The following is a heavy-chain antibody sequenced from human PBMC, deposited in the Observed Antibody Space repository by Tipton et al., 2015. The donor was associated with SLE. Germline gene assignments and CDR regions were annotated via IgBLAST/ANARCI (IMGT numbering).Heavy chain of an antibody. CDR2: IYYSGST. V-gene: IGHV4-59*01. CDR3: ARAPIAAPTGYSYGMDV. D-gene: IGHD7-27*01. J-gene: IGHJ6*02. CDR1: GGSISSYY. Sequence: TLSLTCTVSGGSISSYYWSWIRQPPGKGLEWIGYIYYSGSTNYNPSLRSRVTISVDTSKNQFSLKLSSVTAADTAVYYCARAPIAAPTGYSYGMDVWGHGTTVTVSS.